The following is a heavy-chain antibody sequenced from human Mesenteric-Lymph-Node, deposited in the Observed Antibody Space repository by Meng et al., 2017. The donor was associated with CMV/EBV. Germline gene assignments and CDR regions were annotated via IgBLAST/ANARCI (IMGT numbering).Heavy chain of an antibody. CDR1: GFTFSSYS. CDR2: IKQDGSEK. Sequence: ETLSLTCAASGFTFSSYSMNWVRQAPGKGLEWVANIKQDGSEKQYVDSVKGRFTISRDNAKNSLYLQMNNLSAEDTAVYYCAGGAGWIFDLWGRGTLVTVSS. CDR3: AGGAGWIFDL. J-gene: IGHJ2*01. D-gene: IGHD5-12*01. V-gene: IGHV3-7*01.